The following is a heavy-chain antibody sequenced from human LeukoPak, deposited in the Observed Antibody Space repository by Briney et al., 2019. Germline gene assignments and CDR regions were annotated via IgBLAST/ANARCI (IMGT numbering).Heavy chain of an antibody. Sequence: PGGSLRLSCAASGFTVSSNYMSWVRQAPGKGLEWVSVIYSGGSTYYADSVKGRFTISRDNSKNTLYLQMNSLRAEDTAVYYCATSSDIVVAPAAGYYYGVDVWGQGTTVTVSS. V-gene: IGHV3-66*01. D-gene: IGHD2-2*01. CDR3: ATSSDIVVAPAAGYYYGVDV. J-gene: IGHJ6*02. CDR1: GFTVSSNY. CDR2: IYSGGST.